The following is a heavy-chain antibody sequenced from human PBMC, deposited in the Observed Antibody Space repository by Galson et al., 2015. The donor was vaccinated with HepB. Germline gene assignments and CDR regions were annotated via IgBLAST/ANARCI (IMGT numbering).Heavy chain of an antibody. J-gene: IGHJ4*02. CDR1: GYTFTSYG. CDR3: ARDLGAYYYGSGAPSGY. D-gene: IGHD3-10*01. CDR2: ISAYNGNT. V-gene: IGHV1-18*04. Sequence: SVKVSCKASGYTFTSYGISWVRQAPGQGLEWMGWISAYNGNTNYAQKLQGRVTMTTDTSTSTAYMELRSLRSDDTAVYYCARDLGAYYYGSGAPSGYWGQGTLVTVSS.